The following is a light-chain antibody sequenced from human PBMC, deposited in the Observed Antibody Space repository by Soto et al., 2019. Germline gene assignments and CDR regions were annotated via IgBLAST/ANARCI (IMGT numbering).Light chain of an antibody. CDR3: QQYNNWPLA. CDR1: QSFSSN. CDR2: GAS. J-gene: IGKJ4*01. Sequence: IVVTQYPATLTVSPGEGATLTCSASQSFSSNLAWYQQRPGQAPRLLSYGASTRATGIPAGFSGSASGTEFPLTISSLQSEDFGVYYCQQYNNWPLAIGGGTKV. V-gene: IGKV3-15*01.